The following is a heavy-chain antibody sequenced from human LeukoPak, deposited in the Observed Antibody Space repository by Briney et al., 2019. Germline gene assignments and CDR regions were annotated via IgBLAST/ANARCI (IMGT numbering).Heavy chain of an antibody. CDR2: IYYSGST. Sequence: SETLSLTCTVSGGSISSYYWSWIRQPPGKGLEWIGYIYYSGSTNYNPSLKSRVTISVDTSKNQFSLKLSSVTAADTAVYYCARDQKDYYDSSGYYTGSYFDYWGQGTLVTVSS. CDR1: GGSISSYY. V-gene: IGHV4-59*12. D-gene: IGHD3-22*01. CDR3: ARDQKDYYDSSGYYTGSYFDY. J-gene: IGHJ4*02.